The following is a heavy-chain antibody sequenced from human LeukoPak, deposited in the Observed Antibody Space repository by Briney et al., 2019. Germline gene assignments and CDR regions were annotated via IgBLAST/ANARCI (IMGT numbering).Heavy chain of an antibody. D-gene: IGHD6-13*01. V-gene: IGHV4-59*01. Sequence: SETLSLTCTVSGGSISSYYWSWVRQPPGKGVEWIGYIYYSGSTNYNPSLKSRVTISVDTSKNQFSLKLSSVTAADTAVYYCARARGRAAAGPFDYWGQGTLVTVSS. CDR3: ARARGRAAAGPFDY. J-gene: IGHJ4*02. CDR2: IYYSGST. CDR1: GGSISSYY.